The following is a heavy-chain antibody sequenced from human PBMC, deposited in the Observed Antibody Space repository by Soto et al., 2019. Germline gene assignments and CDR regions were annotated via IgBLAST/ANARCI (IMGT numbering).Heavy chain of an antibody. CDR3: ARIYYDFWSGSITGYYYYYMDV. CDR1: GFTFSDHY. D-gene: IGHD3-3*01. V-gene: IGHV3-72*01. CDR2: TRNKANSYTT. Sequence: GGSLRLSCAASGFTFSDHYMDWVRQAPGKGLEWVGRTRNKANSYTTEYAASVKGRFTISRDDSKNSLYLQMNSLKTEDTAVYYCARIYYDFWSGSITGYYYYYMDVWGKGTTVTVSS. J-gene: IGHJ6*03.